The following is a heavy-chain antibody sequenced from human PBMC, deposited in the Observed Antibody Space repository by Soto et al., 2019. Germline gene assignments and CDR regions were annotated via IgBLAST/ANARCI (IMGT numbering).Heavy chain of an antibody. CDR2: VYYGGST. Sequence: SETLSLTCTVSGCSISSSSYYWGWIRQPPGKGLEWIGNVYYGGSTYYNPSLKSRVTISVETSKSQFSLKLSSVTAADTAVYFCARQQYCGSSTCYDSLYYQYMDVWGKGTMVTVSS. J-gene: IGHJ6*03. CDR1: GCSISSSSYY. V-gene: IGHV4-39*01. D-gene: IGHD2-2*01. CDR3: ARQQYCGSSTCYDSLYYQYMDV.